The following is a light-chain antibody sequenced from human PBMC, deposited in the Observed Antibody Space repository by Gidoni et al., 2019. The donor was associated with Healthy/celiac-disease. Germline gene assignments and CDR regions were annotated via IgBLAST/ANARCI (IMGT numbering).Light chain of an antibody. J-gene: IGKJ2*01. V-gene: IGKV3-20*01. CDR1: QRVSSSY. CDR3: QQYGSSPYT. CDR2: GAS. Sequence: DIVLTQSIGTLSLSPGQSATLSCRASQRVSSSYLPWYQKKPGQAPRLLIYGASSRSTGIPDRFSGSGSGTDFTLTISRLEPKDFAVYYCQQYGSSPYTFGQGTKLEIK.